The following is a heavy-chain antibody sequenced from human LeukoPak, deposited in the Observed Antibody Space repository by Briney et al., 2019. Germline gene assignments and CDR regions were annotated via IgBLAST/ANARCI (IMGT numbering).Heavy chain of an antibody. V-gene: IGHV3-30*04. D-gene: IGHD2-2*01. Sequence: PGGSLRLSCAASGFTFSQYAMHWVRQAPGKGLEWVAIIPYDGSNKYYADSVKGRFTISRDNSKNTLYLQMNSLRAEDTAVYYCARDSGYCTSTSCYAWLADYWGQGTPVTVSS. CDR2: IPYDGSNK. CDR1: GFTFSQYA. CDR3: ARDSGYCTSTSCYAWLADY. J-gene: IGHJ4*02.